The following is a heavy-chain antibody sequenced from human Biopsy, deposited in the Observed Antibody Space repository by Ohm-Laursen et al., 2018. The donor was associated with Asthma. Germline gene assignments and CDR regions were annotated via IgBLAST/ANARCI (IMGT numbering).Heavy chain of an antibody. J-gene: IGHJ6*02. V-gene: IGHV4-61*01. Sequence: PGTLSLTCPVSGGSVSTGSYYWSWIRQPPGKGLEWLGYIYYTGSDNYNPSLKSRVTISVDTSKNQFSLRLNSVTAADTAVYYCARGPNYHGSGRAPIGMDVWGQGTTVTFSS. CDR1: GGSVSTGSYY. CDR2: IYYTGSD. CDR3: ARGPNYHGSGRAPIGMDV. D-gene: IGHD3-10*01.